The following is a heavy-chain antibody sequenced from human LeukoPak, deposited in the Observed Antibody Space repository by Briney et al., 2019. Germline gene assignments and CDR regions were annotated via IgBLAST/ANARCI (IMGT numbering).Heavy chain of an antibody. CDR3: ARDRYFENYFDY. V-gene: IGHV3-30*03. CDR1: GFTFSSYG. D-gene: IGHD3-9*01. J-gene: IGHJ4*02. CDR2: ISYDGSNK. Sequence: PGRSLRLSCAASGFTFSSYGMHWVRQAPGKGLEWVAVISYDGSNKYYADSVKGRFTISRDNSKNTLYLQMNSLRAEDTAVYYCARDRYFENYFDYWGQGTLVTVSS.